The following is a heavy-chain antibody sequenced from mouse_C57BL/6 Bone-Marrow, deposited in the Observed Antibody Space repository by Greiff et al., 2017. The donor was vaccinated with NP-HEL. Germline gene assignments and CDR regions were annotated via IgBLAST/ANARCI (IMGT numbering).Heavy chain of an antibody. CDR3: TPLRSFFDY. D-gene: IGHD1-1*01. CDR1: GYTFTDYE. V-gene: IGHV1-15*01. Sequence: VQLQQSGAELVRPGASVTLSCKASGYTFTDYEMHWVKQTPVHGLEWIGAIDPETGGTAYNQKFKGKAMLTADKSSSTAYMELRSLTSEDSAVYYCTPLRSFFDYWGQGTTLTVSS. J-gene: IGHJ2*01. CDR2: IDPETGGT.